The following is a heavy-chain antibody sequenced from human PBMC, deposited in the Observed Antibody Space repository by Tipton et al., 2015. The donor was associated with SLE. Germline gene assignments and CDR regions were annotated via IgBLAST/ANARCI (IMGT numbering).Heavy chain of an antibody. Sequence: TLSLTCTVSGGSISSGSHYWSWIRQPAGKGLEWIGRIYTSGSTNYNPSLKSRVTISVDTSKNHFSLKLSSVTAADTAVYYCARDPVAGREIDYWGQGTLVTVSS. CDR1: GGSISSGSHY. D-gene: IGHD6-19*01. V-gene: IGHV4-61*02. CDR2: IYTSGST. J-gene: IGHJ4*02. CDR3: ARDPVAGREIDY.